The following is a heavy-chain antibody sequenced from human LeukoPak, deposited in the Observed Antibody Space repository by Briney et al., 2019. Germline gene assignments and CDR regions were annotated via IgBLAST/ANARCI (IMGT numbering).Heavy chain of an antibody. V-gene: IGHV3-30*01. CDR3: ARDTTYYYDGGSSGPHYFDY. D-gene: IGHD3-10*01. CDR1: GFTFSSYA. J-gene: IGHJ4*02. Sequence: GGSLRLSCAAFGFTFSSYAMYWVRQAPGKGPEWLAVISYDGGITHYADSVKDRFTISRDNSKNTLFLQLNSLRGDDTAVYYCARDTTYYYDGGSSGPHYFDYWGQGTLVTVSS. CDR2: ISYDGGIT.